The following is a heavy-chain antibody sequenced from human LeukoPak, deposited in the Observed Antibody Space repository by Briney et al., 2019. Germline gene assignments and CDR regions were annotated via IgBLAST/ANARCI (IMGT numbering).Heavy chain of an antibody. CDR1: GGSIRSYY. D-gene: IGHD6-13*01. V-gene: IGHV4-59*01. CDR3: ARGYSSSWWRVDPFDP. CDR2: IYYSGST. J-gene: IGHJ5*02. Sequence: PSETLSLTCTVSGGSIRSYYWSWIRQPPGKGLEWIGDIYYSGSTNYNPSLKSRVTISVDTSKNQFSLKLSSVTAADTAVYYCARGYSSSWWRVDPFDPWGQGTLVTVSS.